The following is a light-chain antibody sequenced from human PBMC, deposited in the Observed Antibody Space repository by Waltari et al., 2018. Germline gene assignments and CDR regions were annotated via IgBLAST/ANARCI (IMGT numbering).Light chain of an antibody. CDR3: AAWDDSLRGWV. CDR1: SSHIGSNT. V-gene: IGLV1-44*01. J-gene: IGLJ3*02. Sequence: QSVLTQPPSASGTPGQRVTISCSGSSSHIGSNTVNWYQQLPGTAPKLLIYRNNQRPSGVPDRFSGSKSGTSASLAIIGVRSEDEADYYCAAWDDSLRGWVFGGGTKVTVL. CDR2: RNN.